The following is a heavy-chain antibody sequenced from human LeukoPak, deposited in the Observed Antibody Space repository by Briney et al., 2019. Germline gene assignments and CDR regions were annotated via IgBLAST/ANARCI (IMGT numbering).Heavy chain of an antibody. D-gene: IGHD3-10*01. CDR2: INHSGST. Sequence: PSETLSLTCAVYGGSFSGYYGSWVRQPPGKGLEWIGEINHSGSTNYNPSLKSRVTISVDTSKNQFSLKLSSVTAADTAVYYCAGGVYYGSGSYPYYYYYGMDVWGQGTTVTVSS. J-gene: IGHJ6*02. CDR1: GGSFSGYY. V-gene: IGHV4-34*01. CDR3: AGGVYYGSGSYPYYYYYGMDV.